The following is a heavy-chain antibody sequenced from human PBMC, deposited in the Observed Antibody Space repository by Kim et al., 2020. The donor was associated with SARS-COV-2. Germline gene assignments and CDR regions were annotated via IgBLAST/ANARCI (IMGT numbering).Heavy chain of an antibody. Sequence: ASVKVSCKASGYTFTSYAIHWVRQAPGQRLEWMGWINAGTGTTKFSQRFQDRVTITRDTSASTDYMEVNSLRSEDTAIYYCARNWNLDHWGQGTPVTVSS. CDR2: INAGTGTT. J-gene: IGHJ4*02. CDR1: GYTFTSYA. D-gene: IGHD1-1*01. CDR3: ARNWNLDH. V-gene: IGHV1-3*01.